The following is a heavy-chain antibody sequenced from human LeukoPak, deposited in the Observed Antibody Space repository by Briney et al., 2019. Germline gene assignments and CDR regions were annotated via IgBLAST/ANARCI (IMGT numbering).Heavy chain of an antibody. CDR2: ISSSSSYI. Sequence: GGSLRLSCAASGFTFSSYSMNWVRQAPGKGLEWVSSISSSSSYIYYADSVKGRFTISRDNAKNSLYLQMNSLRAEDTAVYYCARDRGLRAVAGTGLWGQGTLVTVSS. D-gene: IGHD6-19*01. CDR1: GFTFSSYS. J-gene: IGHJ4*02. CDR3: ARDRGLRAVAGTGL. V-gene: IGHV3-21*01.